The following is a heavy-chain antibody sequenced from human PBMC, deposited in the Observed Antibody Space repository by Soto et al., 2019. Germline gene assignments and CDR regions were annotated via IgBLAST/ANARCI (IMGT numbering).Heavy chain of an antibody. CDR3: AKSRARYDFWSGYPY. CDR1: GFTFSSYA. V-gene: IGHV3-23*01. J-gene: IGHJ4*02. CDR2: ISGSGGST. Sequence: EVQLLESGGGLVQPGGSLRLSCAASGFTFSSYAMSWVRQAPGKGLEWVSAISGSGGSTYYADSVKGRFTISRDNSKNTLSLQMNSLRAEDTAVYYCAKSRARYDFWSGYPYWGQGTLVTVSS. D-gene: IGHD3-3*01.